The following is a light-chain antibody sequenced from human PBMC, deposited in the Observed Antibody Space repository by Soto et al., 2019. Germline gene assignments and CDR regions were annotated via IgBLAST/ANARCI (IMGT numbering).Light chain of an antibody. CDR2: AAS. Sequence: DIQMTQSLSSLSASVGDRVTIPCRASQDVNTWLAWYQQKPGRAPNLLIFAASSLQSGVPSRFSGNGSGTHFTLSISSLQPEDFATYYCQQAHIFPLTFGGGTKVDIK. V-gene: IGKV1-12*01. J-gene: IGKJ4*01. CDR3: QQAHIFPLT. CDR1: QDVNTW.